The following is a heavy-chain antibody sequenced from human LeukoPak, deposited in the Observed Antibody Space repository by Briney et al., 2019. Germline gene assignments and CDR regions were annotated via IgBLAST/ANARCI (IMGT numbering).Heavy chain of an antibody. V-gene: IGHV1-69*05. CDR1: GGTFSSYA. CDR3: VRDRVVLQIGNWFDP. D-gene: IGHD2-8*01. Sequence: SVKVSCKASGGTFSSYAISWVRQAPGQGLEWMGGIIPIFGTANYAQKFQGRVTITTDESTSTAYMELSSLRSEDTAVYYCVRDRVVLQIGNWFDPWGQGTLVTVSS. CDR2: IIPIFGTA. J-gene: IGHJ5*02.